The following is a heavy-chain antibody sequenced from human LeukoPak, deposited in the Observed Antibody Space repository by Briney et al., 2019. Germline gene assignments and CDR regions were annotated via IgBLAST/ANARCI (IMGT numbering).Heavy chain of an antibody. Sequence: GGSLSHFRAVSGPIRSSDGYDWVRQAPGQGLEWVSFINSGGDIKWYADSVKGRFTISRDEAKNSVYLQMDSLRDEDTAVYYWARGRDWGLDYWGQGPVIAVSS. CDR1: GPIRSSDG. CDR2: INSGGDIK. D-gene: IGHD3/OR15-3a*01. J-gene: IGHJ4*02. V-gene: IGHV3-48*02. CDR3: ARGRDWGLDY.